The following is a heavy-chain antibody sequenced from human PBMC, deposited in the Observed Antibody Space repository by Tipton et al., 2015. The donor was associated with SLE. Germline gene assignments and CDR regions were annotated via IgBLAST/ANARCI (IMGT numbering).Heavy chain of an antibody. CDR2: IYHSGST. V-gene: IGHV4-38-2*01. CDR1: GYSISSGYY. J-gene: IGHJ3*02. CDR3: ARRHRPYIVVIPDAFDI. Sequence: TLSLPCAVSGYSISSGYYWGWIRQPPGKGLEWIGSIYHSGSTYYDPSLKSRVTISVDTSKNQFSLKLSSVTAADTAVYYCARRHRPYIVVIPDAFDIWGQGTMVTVSS. D-gene: IGHD2-15*01.